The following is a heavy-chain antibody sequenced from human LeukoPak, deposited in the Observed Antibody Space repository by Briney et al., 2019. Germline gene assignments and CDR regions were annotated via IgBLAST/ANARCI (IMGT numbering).Heavy chain of an antibody. V-gene: IGHV4-4*07. Sequence: PSETLSLTCTVSGCSISSYYWSWIRQPAGKGLEWIGLIYTSGSTNYNPSLKSRVTLSVDTSQNQLSLKLSSVTAADTAVYYCARDQGQWLVLDAFDIWGQGTMVTVSS. D-gene: IGHD6-19*01. CDR1: GCSISSYY. CDR3: ARDQGQWLVLDAFDI. J-gene: IGHJ3*02. CDR2: IYTSGST.